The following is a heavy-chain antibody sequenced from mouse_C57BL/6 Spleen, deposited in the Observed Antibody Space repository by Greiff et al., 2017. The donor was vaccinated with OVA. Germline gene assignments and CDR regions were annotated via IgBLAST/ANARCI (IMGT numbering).Heavy chain of an antibody. V-gene: IGHV5-17*01. CDR1: GFTFSDYG. J-gene: IGHJ4*01. D-gene: IGHD4-1*01. CDR3: ARGTDWDGAMDY. CDR2: ISSGSSTI. Sequence: EVHLVESGGGLVKPGGSLKLSCAASGFTFSDYGMHWVRQAPEKGLEWVAYISSGSSTIYYADTVKGRFTISRDNAKNTLFLQMTSLRSEDTAMYYCARGTDWDGAMDYWGQGTSVTVSS.